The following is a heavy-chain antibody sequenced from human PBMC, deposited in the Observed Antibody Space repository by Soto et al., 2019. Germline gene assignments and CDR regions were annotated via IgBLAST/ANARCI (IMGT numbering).Heavy chain of an antibody. D-gene: IGHD5-12*01. CDR1: GGSFSGYY. J-gene: IGHJ4*02. Sequence: SETLSLTCAVYGGSFSGYYWSWIRQPPGKGLEWIGEINHSGSTNYNPSLKSRVTISVDTSKNQFSLKLSSVTAADTAVYYCARGGGYDPLLYFDHWGQGTLVTVSS. CDR3: ARGGGYDPLLYFDH. V-gene: IGHV4-34*01. CDR2: INHSGST.